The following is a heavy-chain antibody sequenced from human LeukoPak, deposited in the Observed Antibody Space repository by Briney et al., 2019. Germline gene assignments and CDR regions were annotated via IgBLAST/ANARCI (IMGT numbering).Heavy chain of an antibody. J-gene: IGHJ4*02. Sequence: GGSLRLSCAASGFTFSSYAMSWVRQAPGKGLERVSAISSSGGNTYYADSVKGRFTISRDNSKNTLYLQMNSLRAEDTAIYYCAKEPAYGKFDSWGQGTLVTVSS. CDR1: GFTFSSYA. D-gene: IGHD4-17*01. CDR2: ISSSGGNT. CDR3: AKEPAYGKFDS. V-gene: IGHV3-23*01.